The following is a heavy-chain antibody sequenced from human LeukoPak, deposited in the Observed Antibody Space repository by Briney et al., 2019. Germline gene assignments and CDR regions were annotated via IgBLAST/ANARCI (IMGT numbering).Heavy chain of an antibody. CDR3: ARFGGVPPVSSRGAFDI. Sequence: SGTLSLTCAVSGGSISSSNWWSWVRQPPGMGLEWIGEIYHSGSTNYNPSLKSRVTISVDKSKNQFSLKLSSVTAADTAVYYCARFGGVPPVSSRGAFDIWGQGTMVTVSS. V-gene: IGHV4-4*02. CDR1: GGSISSSNW. J-gene: IGHJ3*02. CDR2: IYHSGST. D-gene: IGHD3-3*01.